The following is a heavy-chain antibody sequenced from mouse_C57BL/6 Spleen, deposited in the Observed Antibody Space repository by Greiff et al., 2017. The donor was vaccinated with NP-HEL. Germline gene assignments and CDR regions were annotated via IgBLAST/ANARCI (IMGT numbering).Heavy chain of an antibody. CDR2: IYPGSGST. CDR1: GYTFTSYW. Sequence: QVHVKQPGAELVKPGASVKMSCKASGYTFTSYWITWVKQRPGQGLEWIGDIYPGSGSTNYNEKFKSKATLTVDTSSSTAYMQLSSLTSEDSAVYYCASGYDYGAWFAYWGQGTLVTVSA. CDR3: ASGYDYGAWFAY. J-gene: IGHJ3*01. D-gene: IGHD2-4*01. V-gene: IGHV1-55*01.